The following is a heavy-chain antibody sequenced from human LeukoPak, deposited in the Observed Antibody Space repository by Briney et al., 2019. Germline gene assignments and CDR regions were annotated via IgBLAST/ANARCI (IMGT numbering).Heavy chain of an antibody. V-gene: IGHV3-48*02. Sequence: GGSLRLSCAASGFTFSSYSMNWVRQAPGKGLEWVSYISSTGSTIYYADSVKGRFTISRDNAKNSLYLQMNSLRDEDTAVYYCARESVSVAGIDYWGQGTLATVSS. D-gene: IGHD6-19*01. J-gene: IGHJ4*02. CDR2: ISSTGSTI. CDR1: GFTFSSYS. CDR3: ARESVSVAGIDY.